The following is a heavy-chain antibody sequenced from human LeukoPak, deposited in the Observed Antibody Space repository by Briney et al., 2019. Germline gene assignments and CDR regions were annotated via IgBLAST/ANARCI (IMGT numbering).Heavy chain of an antibody. CDR2: MHQVVTT. D-gene: IGHD1-26*01. Sequence: ETLSLTCTVSGYSIRNRFYWGCIRQTPGNGLEFLGTMHQVVTTHSNPSVESRLTMSVDTSNNHFSLKLTSVTAADTAVYFCARGNSPVGFFDYWGQGILVTVSS. CDR1: GYSIRNRFY. J-gene: IGHJ4*02. V-gene: IGHV4-38-2*02. CDR3: ARGNSPVGFFDY.